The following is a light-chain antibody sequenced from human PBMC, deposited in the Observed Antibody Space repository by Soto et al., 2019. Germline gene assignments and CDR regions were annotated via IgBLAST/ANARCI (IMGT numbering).Light chain of an antibody. J-gene: IGKJ4*01. V-gene: IGKV3-15*01. CDR3: QQSNDWPLS. Sequence: EIVMTQSPATLSVSPGERVILSCRASQSVNSNLAWYQQNPGQAPRLLIYGASTRATGIPARFSGSGSGTEFTLTISSLQSEDFGVYYCQQSNDWPLSFGGGTKVQIK. CDR1: QSVNSN. CDR2: GAS.